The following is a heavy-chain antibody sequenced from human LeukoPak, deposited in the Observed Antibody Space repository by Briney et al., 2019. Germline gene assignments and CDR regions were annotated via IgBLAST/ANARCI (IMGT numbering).Heavy chain of an antibody. D-gene: IGHD1-26*01. Sequence: PSETLSLTCTVSGGSISSYYWSWIRQPPGKGLEWIGYISYSGSTNYNPSLKSRVTISVGTSKNQFSLKLSSVTAADTAVYYCARAIVGATTFDYWGQGTLVTVSS. J-gene: IGHJ4*02. CDR1: GGSISSYY. CDR3: ARAIVGATTFDY. V-gene: IGHV4-59*01. CDR2: ISYSGST.